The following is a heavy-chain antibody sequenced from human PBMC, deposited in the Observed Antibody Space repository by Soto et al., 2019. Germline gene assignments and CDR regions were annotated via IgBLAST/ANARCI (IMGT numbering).Heavy chain of an antibody. Sequence: GASVKVSCKASGYTFSSYAMYWVRQAPGQRLEWMGWINAGNGNTKYSQKFQGRVTITRDTSASTAYMELSSLRSEDTAVYYCARVRCTGGSCSTTFAFDIWGQGTMVTVS. D-gene: IGHD2-15*01. J-gene: IGHJ3*02. CDR2: INAGNGNT. V-gene: IGHV1-3*01. CDR3: ARVRCTGGSCSTTFAFDI. CDR1: GYTFSSYA.